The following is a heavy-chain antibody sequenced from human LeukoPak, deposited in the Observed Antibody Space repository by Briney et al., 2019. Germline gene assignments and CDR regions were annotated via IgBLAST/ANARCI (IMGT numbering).Heavy chain of an antibody. CDR2: ISGSGGST. J-gene: IGHJ4*02. CDR3: AKSSGGITIFGVVTIFDY. V-gene: IGHV3-23*01. CDR1: GFTFSSYA. Sequence: GGSLRLSCAASGFTFSSYAMSWVRQAPGEGLEWVSAISGSGGSTYYADSVKGRFTISRDNSKNTLYLQMNSLRAEDTAVYYCAKSSGGITIFGVVTIFDYWGQGTLVTVSS. D-gene: IGHD3-3*01.